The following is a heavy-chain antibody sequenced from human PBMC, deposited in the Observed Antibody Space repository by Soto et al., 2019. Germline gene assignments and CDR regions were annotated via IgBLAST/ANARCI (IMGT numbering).Heavy chain of an antibody. CDR2: IKSKTDGGTT. D-gene: IGHD3-3*01. J-gene: IGHJ6*02. V-gene: IGHV3-15*07. CDR1: GFTFSNAW. CDR3: TTEGLGYYDFWSGYFPEYYYGMDV. Sequence: GGSLRLSCAASGFTFSNAWMNWVRQAPGKGLEWVGRIKSKTDGGTTDYAAPVKGRFTISRDDSKNTLYLQMNSLKTEDTAVYYCTTEGLGYYDFWSGYFPEYYYGMDVWGQGTTVTVSS.